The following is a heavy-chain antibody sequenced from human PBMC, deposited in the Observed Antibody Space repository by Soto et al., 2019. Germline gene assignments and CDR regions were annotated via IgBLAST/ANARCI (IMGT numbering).Heavy chain of an antibody. CDR2: ISAYNVNT. V-gene: IGHV1-18*01. CDR1: GYTFTSYG. Sequence: GASVKVSCKASGYTFTSYGISWVRQAPGQGLEWMGWISAYNVNTNYAQRLQGRVTMTTDTSTSTAYMELRSLRSDDTAVYYFARVSRYYYGSGSYYPNWFDPWGQGTLVTVSS. CDR3: ARVSRYYYGSGSYYPNWFDP. J-gene: IGHJ5*02. D-gene: IGHD3-10*01.